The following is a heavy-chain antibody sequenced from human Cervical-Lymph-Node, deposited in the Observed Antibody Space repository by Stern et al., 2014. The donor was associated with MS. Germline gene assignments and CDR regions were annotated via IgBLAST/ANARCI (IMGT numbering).Heavy chain of an antibody. CDR2: INGGPGTT. CDR3: ARQADYSYCLDF. D-gene: IGHD4-11*01. Sequence: QVHLVQSGAEVKKPGASLKISCKASGYNFIDHAINWVRQAPGQRLEWMGWINGGPGTTKYTQKVQVRVSLTRYKTAISAYMDWISLSPNDTAVYDCARQADYSYCLDFWGQGTLVTVSS. J-gene: IGHJ4*02. CDR1: GYNFIDHA. V-gene: IGHV1-3*01.